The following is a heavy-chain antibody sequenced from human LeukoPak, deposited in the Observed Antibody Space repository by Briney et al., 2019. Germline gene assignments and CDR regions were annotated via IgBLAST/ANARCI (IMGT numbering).Heavy chain of an antibody. D-gene: IGHD5-24*01. CDR3: AASRDGYNWDLGD. CDR1: GFTFSSYA. J-gene: IGHJ4*02. Sequence: GGSLRLSCAASGFTFSSYAMHWVRQAPGKGLEWVAVISYDGSNKYYADSVKGRFTISRDNSKNTLYLQMNSLRAEDTAVYYCAASRDGYNWDLGDWGQGTLVTVSS. V-gene: IGHV3-30-3*01. CDR2: ISYDGSNK.